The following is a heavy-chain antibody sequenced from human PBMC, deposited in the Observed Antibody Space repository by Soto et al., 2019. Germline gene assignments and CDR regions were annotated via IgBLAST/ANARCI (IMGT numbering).Heavy chain of an antibody. CDR2: IYWDDDK. J-gene: IGHJ4*02. Sequence: GSGPTLVNPTHTLTLTCTFSGFSLTTNDVGVGWIRQPPGKALEWLAVIYWDDDKRYSPSLKSRLTITKDTSKNQVVLTMTNMDPVDTATYFCAHSRYSISSFDYWGQGTLVTVSS. CDR3: AHSRYSISSFDY. CDR1: GFSLTTNDVG. D-gene: IGHD6-6*01. V-gene: IGHV2-5*02.